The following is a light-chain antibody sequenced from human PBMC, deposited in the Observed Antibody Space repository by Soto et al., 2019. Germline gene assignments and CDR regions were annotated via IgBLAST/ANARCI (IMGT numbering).Light chain of an antibody. V-gene: IGKV3-20*01. CDR3: QQYGSSPRT. CDR2: GTS. CDR1: QNVGSRY. J-gene: IGKJ1*01. Sequence: EIVLTQSPGTLSLSPGERATLSCRASQNVGSRYLAWYQQKPGQAPRLLIYGTSNRATGIPDRVSGSASGTDFSLTISSLEPGDLAVYYCQQYGSSPRTFGQGTKVEIK.